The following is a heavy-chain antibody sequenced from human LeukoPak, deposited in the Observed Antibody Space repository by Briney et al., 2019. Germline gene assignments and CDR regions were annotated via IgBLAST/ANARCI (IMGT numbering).Heavy chain of an antibody. CDR3: AKPADEHFDY. Sequence: GGSLRLSCAASGFTFSSYGMHWVRQATGKGLEWVALTSYDGSTKYYADSVKGRFTISKDNSRNTVYLQMNSLKVEDTATYYCAKPADEHFDYWGQGTLVTVSS. V-gene: IGHV3-30*19. CDR1: GFTFSSYG. CDR2: TSYDGSTK. J-gene: IGHJ4*02.